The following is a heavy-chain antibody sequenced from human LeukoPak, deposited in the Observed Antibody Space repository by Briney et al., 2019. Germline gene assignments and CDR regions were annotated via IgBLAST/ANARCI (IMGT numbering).Heavy chain of an antibody. D-gene: IGHD3-10*01. J-gene: IGHJ1*01. CDR2: VFYTGST. V-gene: IGHV4-59*03. CDR1: GDSITYYF. CDR3: ATGRVYYASEF. Sequence: SETLSLTCSFPGDSITYYFWSWVRQPPGKGLEWIGYVFYTGSTNYNPSHMGRVTISLDTSKNQFSLRLTSVTAADTAVYYCATGRVYYASEFWGQGAPVTVSS.